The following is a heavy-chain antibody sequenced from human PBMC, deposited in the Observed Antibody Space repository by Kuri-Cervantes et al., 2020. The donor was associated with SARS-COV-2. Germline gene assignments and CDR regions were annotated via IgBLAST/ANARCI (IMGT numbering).Heavy chain of an antibody. V-gene: IGHV3-7*03. CDR1: GFTISDYW. Sequence: GESLKISCAASGFTISDYWMTWVRQAPGKGLEWVANIEHSAIQKYYLDSVKGRFTISRDNAKNSLYLQMNSLRAEDTALYYCASHPKRFLEWLFDYWGQGTLVTVSS. CDR3: ASHPKRFLEWLFDY. D-gene: IGHD3-3*01. J-gene: IGHJ4*02. CDR2: IEHSAIQK.